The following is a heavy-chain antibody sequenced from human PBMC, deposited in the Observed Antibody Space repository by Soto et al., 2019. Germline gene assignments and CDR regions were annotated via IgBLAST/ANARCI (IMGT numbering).Heavy chain of an antibody. V-gene: IGHV1-69*13. Sequence: ASVKVSCKASGGTFSSYAISWVRQAPGQGLEWMGGIIPIFGTANYAQKFQGRVTITADESTSTAYMELSSLRSEDTAVYYCARVIRGYSYGFDRQYYYYGMDVWGQGTTVTVSS. CDR1: GGTFSSYA. CDR2: IIPIFGTA. CDR3: ARVIRGYSYGFDRQYYYYGMDV. J-gene: IGHJ6*02. D-gene: IGHD5-18*01.